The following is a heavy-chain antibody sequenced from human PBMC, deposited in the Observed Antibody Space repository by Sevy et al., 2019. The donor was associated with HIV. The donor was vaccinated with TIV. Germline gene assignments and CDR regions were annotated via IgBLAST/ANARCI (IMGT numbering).Heavy chain of an antibody. Sequence: GGSLRLSCAASGFTFDDYAMHWVRQAPGKGLEWVSGISWNSGSIGYADSVKGRFTVSRDNAKNSLYLQMNSLRAEDTALYYCAKDLTRSAEWTDLSRDGYNWGVDYWGQGTLVTVSS. V-gene: IGHV3-9*01. CDR2: ISWNSGSI. J-gene: IGHJ4*02. CDR1: GFTFDDYA. CDR3: AKDLTRSAEWTDLSRDGYNWGVDY. D-gene: IGHD5-12*01.